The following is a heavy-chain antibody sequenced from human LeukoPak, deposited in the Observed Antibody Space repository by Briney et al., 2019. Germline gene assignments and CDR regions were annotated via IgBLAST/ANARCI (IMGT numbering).Heavy chain of an antibody. CDR3: ARRRSDREFDY. CDR1: GGSISSSSYY. Sequence: SETLSLTCTVSGGSISSSSYYWGWIRQPPGMGLEWIGNIYYSGSTYYNPSLKSRVTISVDTSKSQFSLKLNSVTAADTAVYYCARRRSDREFDYWGQGTLVTVSS. D-gene: IGHD3-3*01. J-gene: IGHJ4*02. V-gene: IGHV4-39*01. CDR2: IYYSGST.